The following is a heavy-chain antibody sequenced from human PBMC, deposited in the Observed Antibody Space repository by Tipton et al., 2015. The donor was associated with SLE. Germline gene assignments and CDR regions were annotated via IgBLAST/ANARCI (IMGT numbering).Heavy chain of an antibody. CDR2: INPNSGGT. J-gene: IGHJ5*02. CDR3: ARESPADDLRDWFDP. Sequence: QSGAEVKKPGASVKVSCKASGYTFRGYYMHWVRQAPGQGLEWMGWINPNSGGTNHAQKFQGRVTLTTDTSTSTAYMELRSLRSDDTAVYYCARESPADDLRDWFDPWGRGTLVTVPS. D-gene: IGHD2-21*02. CDR1: GYTFRGYY. V-gene: IGHV1-2*02.